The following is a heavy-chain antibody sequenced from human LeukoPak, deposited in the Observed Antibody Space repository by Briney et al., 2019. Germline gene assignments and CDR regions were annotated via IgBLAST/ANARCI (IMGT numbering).Heavy chain of an antibody. CDR1: GFTVSRNY. CDR3: ARDSRSPHYMDV. CDR2: IYSGGST. J-gene: IGHJ6*03. V-gene: IGHV3-53*01. Sequence: GGSLRLSCAASGFTVSRNYMSWVRQAPGKGLEWVSVIYSGGSTYYADSVKGRFTISRDNSKNTLYLQMNSLRAEDTAVYYCARDSRSPHYMDVWGKGTTVTVSS.